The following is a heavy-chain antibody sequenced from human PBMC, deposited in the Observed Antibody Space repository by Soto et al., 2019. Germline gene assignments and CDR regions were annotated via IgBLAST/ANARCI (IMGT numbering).Heavy chain of an antibody. CDR1: GFTFSSYA. CDR2: ISGSGGST. Sequence: GGSLRLSCAASGFTFSSYAMSWVRQAPGKGLEWVSAISGSGGSTYYADSVKGRFTISRDNSKNTLYLQMNSLRAEDTAVYYCAKDPLGLDNDSRGYVGGVFDIWGQGTMVTVSS. D-gene: IGHD3-22*01. CDR3: AKDPLGLDNDSRGYVGGVFDI. J-gene: IGHJ3*02. V-gene: IGHV3-23*01.